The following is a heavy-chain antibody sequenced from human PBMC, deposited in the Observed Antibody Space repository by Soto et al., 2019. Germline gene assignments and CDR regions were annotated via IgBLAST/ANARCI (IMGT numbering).Heavy chain of an antibody. J-gene: IGHJ4*02. Sequence: EVQLVESGGGLVKPGESLRVSCAASGFTFSYYSLHWFRQAPGKGLEWVSSISGSSTYIYYADRVKARFTISRENAKNSLYLRMDSLRAEDTAVYYCARGDGTGLYNSGWSPRYWGQGTLVTVSS. D-gene: IGHD6-19*01. CDR1: GFTFSYYS. CDR3: ARGDGTGLYNSGWSPRY. V-gene: IGHV3-21*04. CDR2: ISGSSTYI.